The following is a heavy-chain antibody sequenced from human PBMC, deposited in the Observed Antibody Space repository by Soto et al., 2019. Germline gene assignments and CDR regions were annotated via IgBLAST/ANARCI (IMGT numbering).Heavy chain of an antibody. D-gene: IGHD3-3*01. CDR1: GYTFNRCY. V-gene: IGHV1-46*02. CDR3: TRGSFLEWSYMDV. J-gene: IGHJ6*02. CDR2: INPSGTIT. Sequence: ASVKVSCKASGYTFNRCYMHWVRQAPGQGLEWMGMINPSGTITSYAQKFQGRVTMARDASTSTLYMDLSSLTSEDTAVYYCTRGSFLEWSYMDVWGQGTTVTVSS.